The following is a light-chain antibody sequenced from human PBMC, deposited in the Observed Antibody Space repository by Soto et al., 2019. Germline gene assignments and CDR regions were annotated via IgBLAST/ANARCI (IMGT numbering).Light chain of an antibody. CDR1: SSNIGATYD. J-gene: IGLJ1*01. CDR2: GNS. Sequence: QAVVTQPPSLSGAPGQRVTISCTGSSSNIGATYDVQWYQQLPGTAPKLLIYGNSNRPSGVPDRFSGSKSGTSASLAITGLQADDEADYYCQSYDSSLSAHYVFGTGTQLTVL. V-gene: IGLV1-40*01. CDR3: QSYDSSLSAHYV.